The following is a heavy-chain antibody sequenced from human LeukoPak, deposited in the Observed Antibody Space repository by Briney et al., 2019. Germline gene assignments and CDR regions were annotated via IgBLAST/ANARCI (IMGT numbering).Heavy chain of an antibody. Sequence: PSETLSLTCTVSGGSFSVDYWSWGRQPPGKGREWRGEFKDSGSTNYNTTLKSRVTISEDTSKNQFSRNRWSVTAAHTAVYSCARDRRDTMIRYFDLWGRGTLVTVSS. V-gene: IGHV4-34*01. D-gene: IGHD3-22*01. CDR2: FKDSGST. J-gene: IGHJ2*01. CDR1: GGSFSVDY. CDR3: ARDRRDTMIRYFDL.